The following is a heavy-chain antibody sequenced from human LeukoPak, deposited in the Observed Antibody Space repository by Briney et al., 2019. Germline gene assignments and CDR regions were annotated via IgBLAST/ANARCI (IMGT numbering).Heavy chain of an antibody. J-gene: IGHJ4*02. CDR2: ISTSGSTI. D-gene: IGHD6-13*01. Sequence: GGSLRLSCAASGFTFSSYWMSWVRQAPGKGLEWVSYISTSGSTIYYADSVKGRFTISRGNAKNSLYLQMNSLRAEDTALYYCARDEYSSSWYYFDYWGQGTLVTVSS. CDR1: GFTFSSYW. CDR3: ARDEYSSSWYYFDY. V-gene: IGHV3-48*04.